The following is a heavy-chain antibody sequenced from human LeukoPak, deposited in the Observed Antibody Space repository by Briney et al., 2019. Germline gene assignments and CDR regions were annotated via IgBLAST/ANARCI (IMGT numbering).Heavy chain of an antibody. CDR1: GFTFSSYA. CDR2: ISGSGGST. CDR3: AKAGSYDFWSGYYAATYFDY. J-gene: IGHJ4*02. D-gene: IGHD3-3*01. V-gene: IGHV3-23*01. Sequence: GGSLRLSCAASGFTFSSYAMNWVRQAPGKGLEWVSAISGSGGSTYYADSVKGRFTIPRDNSKNTLYLQMNSLRAEDTAVYYCAKAGSYDFWSGYYAATYFDYWGQGTLVTVSS.